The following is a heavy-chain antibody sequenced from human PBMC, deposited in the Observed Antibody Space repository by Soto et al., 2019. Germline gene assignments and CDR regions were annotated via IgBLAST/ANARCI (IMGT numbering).Heavy chain of an antibody. CDR3: ARALTYYYDSSGRQDAFDI. V-gene: IGHV1-18*01. Sequence: ASVKVSCKASGYTFTSYGIAWMRQAPGQGLEWMGWISAYNGNTNYAQKVHGRVTMTSDTSTGTAYMELRSLRSDDTAVYYCARALTYYYDSSGRQDAFDIWGQGTMVTV. J-gene: IGHJ3*02. CDR2: ISAYNGNT. D-gene: IGHD3-22*01. CDR1: GYTFTSYG.